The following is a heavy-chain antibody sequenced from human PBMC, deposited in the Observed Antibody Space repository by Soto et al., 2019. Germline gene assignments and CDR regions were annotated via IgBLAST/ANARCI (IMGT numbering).Heavy chain of an antibody. CDR1: GAPITTTKW. J-gene: IGHJ6*02. V-gene: IGHV4-4*02. D-gene: IGHD3-16*01. CDR3: ATQTISYTWGV. CDR2: LSRGDER. Sequence: QVQLQESGPGLVKPSETLSLTCTVSGAPITTTKWWAWVRLPPGKGLEWIGELSRGDERSSNPSLEGRFTMSLDKSNNHFSLKLTSVTAADTAIYYCATQTISYTWGVWGPGKSVTVSS.